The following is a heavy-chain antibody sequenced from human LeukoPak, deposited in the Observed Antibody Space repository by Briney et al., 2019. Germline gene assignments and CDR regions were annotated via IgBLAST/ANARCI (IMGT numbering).Heavy chain of an antibody. V-gene: IGHV3-23*01. D-gene: IGHD3-10*01. J-gene: IGHJ4*02. Sequence: GGSLRLSCAASGFTFSSYALSWVRQAPGKGLEWVSAISGGKADTFYADSVKGRFTISRDNSKNTVYLQMNSLRAEDTVVYYCAKYRLRSYLPSGYYWGQGTLVTVSS. CDR1: GFTFSSYA. CDR3: AKYRLRSYLPSGYY. CDR2: ISGGKADT.